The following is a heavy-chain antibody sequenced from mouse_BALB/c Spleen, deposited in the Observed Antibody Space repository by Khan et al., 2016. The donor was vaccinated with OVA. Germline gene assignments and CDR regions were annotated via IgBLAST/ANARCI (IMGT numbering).Heavy chain of an antibody. V-gene: IGHV3-1*02. CDR2: ISYSGST. CDR3: ARTARIKY. J-gene: IGHJ2*01. CDR1: GYSITSCYG. D-gene: IGHD1-2*01. Sequence: EVQLQESGPGLVKPSQSLSLTCTVTGYSITSCYGWYWIRQFPGNQLECMGYISYSGSTNYNPSLKSRTSITRDTSTNQFFLQLNSVTTEDSATYYCARTARIKYWGQGTTLTVSS.